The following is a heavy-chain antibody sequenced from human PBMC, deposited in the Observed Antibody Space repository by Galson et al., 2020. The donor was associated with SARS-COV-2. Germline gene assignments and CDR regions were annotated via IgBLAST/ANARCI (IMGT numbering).Heavy chain of an antibody. CDR1: GGSISKNNYY. D-gene: IGHD6-13*01. Sequence: ASETLSLTCTVSGGSISKNNYYWSWIRQHPGKGLEWIGYIYYSGSTFYNPSLKRRVSMSIDTSENQFSLHLSSVSAADTAVYYCARVDWGSSSWYFDYWGQGTLVTVSS. V-gene: IGHV4-31*03. J-gene: IGHJ4*02. CDR3: ARVDWGSSSWYFDY. CDR2: IYYSGST.